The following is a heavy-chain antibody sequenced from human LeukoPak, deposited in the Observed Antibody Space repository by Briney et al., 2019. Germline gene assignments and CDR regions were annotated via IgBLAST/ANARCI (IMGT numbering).Heavy chain of an antibody. J-gene: IGHJ4*02. D-gene: IGHD3-22*01. CDR1: GFTFSSYA. CDR3: ARGTAAAYYYDSSGYYYYFDY. CDR2: ISYDGSNK. Sequence: GGSLRLSCAASGFTFSSYAMHWVRQAPGKGLEWVAVISYDGSNKYYADSVKGRFTISRDNSKNTLYLQMNSLRAEDTAVYYCARGTAAAYYYDSSGYYYYFDYWGQGTLVTVSS. V-gene: IGHV3-30*04.